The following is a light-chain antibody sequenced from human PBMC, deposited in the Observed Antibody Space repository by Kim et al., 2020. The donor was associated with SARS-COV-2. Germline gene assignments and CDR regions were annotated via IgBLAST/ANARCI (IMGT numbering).Light chain of an antibody. CDR1: GSDVGSYNR. CDR2: EVS. Sequence: GQSATISCTGTGSDVGSYNRVYWYQQPPGTAPQLMIYEVSNRPSGVPDRCSGSKSGNTASLTISGLQAEDEADYYCSSYRSSSSVVFGGGTQLTVL. CDR3: SSYRSSSSVV. V-gene: IGLV2-18*02. J-gene: IGLJ2*01.